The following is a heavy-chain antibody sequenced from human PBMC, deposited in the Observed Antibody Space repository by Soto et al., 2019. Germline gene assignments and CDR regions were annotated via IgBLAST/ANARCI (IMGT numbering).Heavy chain of an antibody. CDR2: ISYDGSNK. D-gene: IGHD5-18*01. V-gene: IGHV3-30-3*01. CDR1: GFTFSSYA. J-gene: IGHJ6*02. CDR3: ARDHIELSPSYYGMDV. Sequence: PGGSLRLSCAASGFTFSSYAMHWVRQAPGKGLEWVAVISYDGSNKYYADSVKGRFTISRDNSKNTLYLQMNSLRAEDTAVYYCARDHIELSPSYYGMDVWGQGTTVTVSS.